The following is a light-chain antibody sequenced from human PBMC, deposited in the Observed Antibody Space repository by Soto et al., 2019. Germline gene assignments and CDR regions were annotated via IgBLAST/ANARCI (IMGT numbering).Light chain of an antibody. J-gene: IGLJ1*01. V-gene: IGLV2-8*01. CDR1: SSDVGDYNY. CDR2: EVT. Sequence: QSALTQPPSASGSPGQSVTISCTGTSSDVGDYNYVSWYQHHPGKAPKLMIYEVTKRPSGVPDRFSGSKSGNTASLTVSGLQADDEADYYCSSYAGTNNPYVFGTGTKVTVL. CDR3: SSYAGTNNPYV.